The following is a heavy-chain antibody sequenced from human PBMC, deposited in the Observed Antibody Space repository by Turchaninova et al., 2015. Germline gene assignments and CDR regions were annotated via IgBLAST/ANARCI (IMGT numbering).Heavy chain of an antibody. V-gene: IGHV4-38-2*01. Sequence: QVQLQESGPGLVKPSATLSLTCAVSGYSISSCYYRGWTRQPPGKGLEWSGSIYHSGSTYYNPSLKSRVTISVDTSKNQFSLKLSSVTAADTAVYYCARRGSPLGIDYWGQGTLVTVSS. CDR2: IYHSGST. CDR3: ARRGSPLGIDY. CDR1: GYSISSCYY. J-gene: IGHJ4*02. D-gene: IGHD7-27*01.